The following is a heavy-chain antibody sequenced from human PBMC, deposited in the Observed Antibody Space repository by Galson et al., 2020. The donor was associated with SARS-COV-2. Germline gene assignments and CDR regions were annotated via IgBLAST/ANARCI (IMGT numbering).Heavy chain of an antibody. CDR1: AYTFIDYY. D-gene: IGHD3-10*01. V-gene: IGHV1-2*02. CDR2: VNPKSGGT. CDR3: ARDGSHYGSGTYYYYYPMDV. J-gene: IGHJ6*02. Sequence: ASVKVSCKASAYTFIDYYMHWVRQAPGQGLEWMGWVNPKSGGTKYAQKFQGRVTMTRDTSISTAYMELSRLRADDTAVYYCARDGSHYGSGTYYYYYPMDVWGQGTTVTVSS.